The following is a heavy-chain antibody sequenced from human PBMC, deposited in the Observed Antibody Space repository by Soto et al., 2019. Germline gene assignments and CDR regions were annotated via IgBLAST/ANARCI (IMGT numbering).Heavy chain of an antibody. D-gene: IGHD3-10*01. Sequence: SETLSLTCAVYGGSFSVYYWSWIRQPPGKGLEWIGEINHSGSTNYNPSLKSRVTISVDTSKNQFSLKLSSVTAADTAVYYCARGGLLWFGELFIMADNWFDPWGQGTLVTVSS. CDR1: GGSFSVYY. J-gene: IGHJ5*02. CDR3: ARGGLLWFGELFIMADNWFDP. V-gene: IGHV4-34*01. CDR2: INHSGST.